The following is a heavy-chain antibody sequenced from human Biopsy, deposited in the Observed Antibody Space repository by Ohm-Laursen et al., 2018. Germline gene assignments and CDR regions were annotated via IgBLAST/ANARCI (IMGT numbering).Heavy chain of an antibody. CDR3: AREGDDSSGYTPHYFDF. CDR2: IWHDGSNK. CDR1: GCTFSLYG. Sequence: SLGLSCSASGCTFSLYGMHWVRAAPGKGLAWVAVIWHDGSNKYYADSVKGRFTISRHDPKNTLYLQMNSLRVEDTAVYYCAREGDDSSGYTPHYFDFWGQGTLITVSS. D-gene: IGHD3-22*01. V-gene: IGHV3-33*01. J-gene: IGHJ4*02.